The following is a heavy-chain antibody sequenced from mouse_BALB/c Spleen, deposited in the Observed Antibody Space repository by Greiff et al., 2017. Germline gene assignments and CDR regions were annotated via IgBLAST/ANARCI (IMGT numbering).Heavy chain of an antibody. CDR1: GYSITSDYA. CDR3: AHYYGSSYGYFDY. V-gene: IGHV3-2*02. D-gene: IGHD1-1*01. CDR2: ISYSGST. Sequence: DVKLQESGPGLVKPSQSLSLTCTVTGYSITSDYAWNWIRQFPGNKLEWMGYISYSGSTSYNPSLKSRISITRDTSKNQFFLQLNSVTTEDTATYYCAHYYGSSYGYFDYWGQGTTLTVSS. J-gene: IGHJ2*01.